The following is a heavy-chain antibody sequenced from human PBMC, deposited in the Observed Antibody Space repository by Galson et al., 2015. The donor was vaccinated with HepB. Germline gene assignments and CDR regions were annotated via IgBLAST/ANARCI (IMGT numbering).Heavy chain of an antibody. D-gene: IGHD3-10*01. CDR3: AKSVRNYYYYYMDV. CDR1: GFTFSSYA. Sequence: SLRLSCAASGFTFSSYAMSWVRQVPGKGLEWVSAISGSGGNTYYVDSVKGRFTIPRDNSKNTLYLQMNSLRAEDTAVYYCAKSVRNYYYYYMDVWGKGTTVTVSS. V-gene: IGHV3-23*01. CDR2: ISGSGGNT. J-gene: IGHJ6*03.